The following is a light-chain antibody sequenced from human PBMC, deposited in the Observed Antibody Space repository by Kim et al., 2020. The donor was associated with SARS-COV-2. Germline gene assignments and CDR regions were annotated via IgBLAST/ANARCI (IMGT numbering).Light chain of an antibody. CDR3: SLYTSSSTVV. CDR2: DVS. Sequence: GQSITISCTGSSSDVGGHNSVSWYQQHPGKAPKLMICDVSNRPSGVSNRFSGSKSGNTASLTISGLQAEDEADYYCSLYTSSSTVVFGGGTRLTVL. J-gene: IGLJ2*01. CDR1: SSDVGGHNS. V-gene: IGLV2-14*03.